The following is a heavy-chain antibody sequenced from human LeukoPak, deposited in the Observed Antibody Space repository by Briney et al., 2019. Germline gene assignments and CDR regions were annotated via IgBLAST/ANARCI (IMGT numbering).Heavy chain of an antibody. V-gene: IGHV1-18*04. CDR1: GYTFTVPG. CDR2: ISAHNGNT. J-gene: IGHJ4*02. Sequence: ASVKVSCMASGYTFTVPGVSCGRQAPGQGREWMGWISAHNGNTNYAPKLQGRVTMTTDTTTSTAYMELRSLRSDDTAVYYCARGGSAYYVDYWGQGTLVTVSS. D-gene: IGHD3-22*01. CDR3: ARGGSAYYVDY.